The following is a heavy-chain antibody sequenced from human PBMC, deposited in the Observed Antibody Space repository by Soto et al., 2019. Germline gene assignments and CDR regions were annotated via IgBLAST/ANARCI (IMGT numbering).Heavy chain of an antibody. D-gene: IGHD1-20*01. CDR2: IYSGGST. V-gene: IGHV3-66*04. CDR1: GFTVSSNY. J-gene: IGHJ2*01. CDR3: ASQITGWYFDL. Sequence: EVQLVESGGGLVQPGGYQRLSCAASGFTVSSNYMSWVRQAPGKGLEWVSVIYSGGSTYYADSVKGRFTISRDNSKNTLYLQMNSLRAEDTAVYYCASQITGWYFDLWGRGTLVTVSS.